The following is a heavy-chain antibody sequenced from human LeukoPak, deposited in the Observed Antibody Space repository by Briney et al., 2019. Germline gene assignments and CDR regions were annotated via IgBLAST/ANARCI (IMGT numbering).Heavy chain of an antibody. CDR2: ILPIFGTA. J-gene: IGHJ5*02. Sequence: SVKVSCKTSGGTFGSYVISWVRQAPGQGLDWMGGILPIFGTADYAQKLQGRVTITADESTNTAYMELKSLTSEDTAVYYCARDRGGLDPWGQGTLVTVSS. D-gene: IGHD4-23*01. CDR3: ARDRGGLDP. V-gene: IGHV1-69*13. CDR1: GGTFGSYV.